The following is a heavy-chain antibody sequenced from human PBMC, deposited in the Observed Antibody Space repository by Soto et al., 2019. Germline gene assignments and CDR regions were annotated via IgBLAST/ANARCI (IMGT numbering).Heavy chain of an antibody. CDR2: IRSKSDGGTA. CDR3: TREGRD. Sequence: EVQLVESGGGLVKPGGSLTLSCAASALTLTNAWMSWVRQAPGKGLEWVGRIRSKSDGGTADYTAPVKGRFIISRDDSRITGALERNSLNTEDAAVYYCTREGRDWGQGPLVTVSS. CDR1: ALTLTNAW. V-gene: IGHV3-15*01. J-gene: IGHJ4*02.